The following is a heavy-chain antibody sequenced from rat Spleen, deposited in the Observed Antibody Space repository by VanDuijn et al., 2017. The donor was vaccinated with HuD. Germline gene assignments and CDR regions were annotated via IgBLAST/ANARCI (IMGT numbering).Heavy chain of an antibody. V-gene: IGHV7-7*01. J-gene: IGHJ2*01. D-gene: IGHD1-11*01. CDR1: GFTFTDFY. Sequence: EVRLLESGGGLVQPGGSMRLSCAASGFTFTDFYMNWIRQPPGRAPEWLGFIRNKANGYTTEYNPSVRGRFTISRDNIQNMLYLQMNTLRAEDTATYYCATVNYGGPSFDYWGQGVMVTVSS. CDR3: ATVNYGGPSFDY. CDR2: IRNKANGYTT.